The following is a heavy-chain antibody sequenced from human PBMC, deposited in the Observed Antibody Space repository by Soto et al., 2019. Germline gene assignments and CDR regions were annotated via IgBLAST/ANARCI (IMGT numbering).Heavy chain of an antibody. D-gene: IGHD6-13*01. CDR3: AKVSSSWYAGFFDP. CDR2: ISSSSSTI. CDR1: GFTFSSYS. V-gene: IGHV3-48*01. Sequence: GGSRRLACAASGFTFSSYSMNWVRQAPGKGLEWVSYISSSSSTIYYADSVKGRFTISRDNAKNSLYLQIHTLRAEDTAVYYCAKVSSSWYAGFFDPWGQGTLVTVSS. J-gene: IGHJ5*02.